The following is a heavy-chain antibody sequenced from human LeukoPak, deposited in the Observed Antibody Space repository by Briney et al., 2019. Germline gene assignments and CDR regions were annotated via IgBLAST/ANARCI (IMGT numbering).Heavy chain of an antibody. CDR2: MNPNRGNT. D-gene: IGHD5-12*01. CDR3: ARGRSGYEQSYYYYYMDV. J-gene: IGHJ6*03. Sequence: ASVKVSCKASGYTFTSYDINWVRQATGQGLEWMGWMNPNRGNTGYALKFQGRVTITRNTSISTAYMELSSLRSEDTAVYYCARGRSGYEQSYYYYYMDVWGKGTTVTVSS. V-gene: IGHV1-8*03. CDR1: GYTFTSYD.